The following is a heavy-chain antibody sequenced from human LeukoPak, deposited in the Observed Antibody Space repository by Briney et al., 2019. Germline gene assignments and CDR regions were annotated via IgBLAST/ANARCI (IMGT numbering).Heavy chain of an antibody. J-gene: IGHJ4*02. V-gene: IGHV3-9*01. CDR1: GFTFDDYA. D-gene: IGHD4-23*01. Sequence: GGSLRLSCAASGFTFDDYAMHWVRQAPGKGLEWVSGISWNSGSIGYADSVKGRFTISRDNAKNSLYLQMNSLRAEDTALYYCAKDNDDYGGLRGFDYWGQGTLVTVSS. CDR3: AKDNDDYGGLRGFDY. CDR2: ISWNSGSI.